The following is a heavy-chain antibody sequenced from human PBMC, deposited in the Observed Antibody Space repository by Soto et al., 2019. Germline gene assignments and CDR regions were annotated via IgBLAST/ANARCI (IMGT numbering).Heavy chain of an antibody. Sequence: PGGSLRLSCAASGFTFSSYAMHWVRQAPGKGLEWVAVISYDGSNKYYADSVKGRFTISRDNSKNTLYLQMNSLRAEDTAVYYCARDRSEIKLGSVPPRYDSSHDYWGQGTLVTVSS. J-gene: IGHJ4*02. CDR2: ISYDGSNK. CDR1: GFTFSSYA. D-gene: IGHD3-22*01. CDR3: ARDRSEIKLGSVPPRYDSSHDY. V-gene: IGHV3-30-3*01.